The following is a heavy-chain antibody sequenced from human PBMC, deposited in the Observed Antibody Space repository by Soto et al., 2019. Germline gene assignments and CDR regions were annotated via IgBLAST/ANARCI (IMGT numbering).Heavy chain of an antibody. J-gene: IGHJ4*02. D-gene: IGHD6-13*01. CDR2: IIPLFGTT. V-gene: IGHV1-69*13. CDR3: ARDSIAAAGTDY. CDR1: GGTFSSYT. Sequence: ASVKVSCKASGGTFSSYTIAWVRQAPGQGLEWMGEIIPLFGTTNYVEKFQGRLTITADAPTSTAYMELSSLRSEDTAMYYCARDSIAAAGTDYWGQGTLVTVSS.